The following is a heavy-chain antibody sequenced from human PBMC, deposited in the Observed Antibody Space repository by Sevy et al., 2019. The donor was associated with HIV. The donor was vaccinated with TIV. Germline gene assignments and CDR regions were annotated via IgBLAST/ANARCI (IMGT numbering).Heavy chain of an antibody. D-gene: IGHD3-9*01. CDR2: INYNGSNK. CDR3: AKDPFDFFDDFDY. V-gene: IGHV3-30*02. CDR1: GFTFSNYD. Sequence: GGSLRLSCAASGFTFSNYDMHWVRQAPGKGLEWVALINYNGSNKYYADSLKGRFTISRDNSKNTLYLQMDSLRPDDTAVYYCAKDPFDFFDDFDYWGQGTLVTVSS. J-gene: IGHJ4*02.